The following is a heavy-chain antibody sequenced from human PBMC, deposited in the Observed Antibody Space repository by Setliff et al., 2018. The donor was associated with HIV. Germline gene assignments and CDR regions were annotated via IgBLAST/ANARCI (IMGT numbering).Heavy chain of an antibody. J-gene: IGHJ4*02. Sequence: SETLSLTCSVSGDSISTGSNYWTWIRQPAGKGLEWIGHIYTRGSTNYRPSLRSRVTISFDTPRNQVSLRLNSVTAADAAVYYCARAPSHYDVFTDSYVPYHLDHWGQGKLVTVSS. V-gene: IGHV4-61*09. CDR1: GDSISTGSNY. CDR2: IYTRGST. CDR3: ARAPSHYDVFTDSYVPYHLDH. D-gene: IGHD3-16*01.